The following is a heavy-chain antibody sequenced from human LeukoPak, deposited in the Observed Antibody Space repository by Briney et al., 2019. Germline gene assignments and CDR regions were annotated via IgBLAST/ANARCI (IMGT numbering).Heavy chain of an antibody. CDR3: ARDHLADYYDSSGYYDY. CDR2: ISAYNGNT. J-gene: IGHJ4*02. CDR1: GYTFTSYG. Sequence: ASVKVSCKASGYTFTSYGISWVRQAPGQGLEWMGWISAYNGNTNYAQKLQGRVTMTTDTSTSTAYMELRSLRSDDTAVYYCARDHLADYYDSSGYYDYWGQGTLVTVSS. V-gene: IGHV1-18*01. D-gene: IGHD3-22*01.